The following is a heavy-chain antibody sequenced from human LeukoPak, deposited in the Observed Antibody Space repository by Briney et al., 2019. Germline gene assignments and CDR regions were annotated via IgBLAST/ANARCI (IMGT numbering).Heavy chain of an antibody. J-gene: IGHJ4*02. V-gene: IGHV3-11*03. Sequence: PGGSPRLSCAASGFTFSDYYMSWIRQAPGKGLEWFSYISSSSGYTNYADSVKGRFTISRDNAKNSLYLQMNSLRAEDTAVYYCASPAAGTNSDYWGQGTLVTVSS. CDR3: ASPAAGTNSDY. CDR2: ISSSSGYT. CDR1: GFTFSDYY. D-gene: IGHD6-13*01.